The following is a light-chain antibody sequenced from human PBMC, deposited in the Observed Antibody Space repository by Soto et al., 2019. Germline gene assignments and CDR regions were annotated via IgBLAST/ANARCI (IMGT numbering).Light chain of an antibody. CDR3: QQYNNWPPWT. Sequence: EIVMTQSPATLSVSLGERVTVSCRASQSVSTNLAWYQQKPGQAPRLLIYGASTRATDVPVRFSGSGSGTEFTLTINSLQSEDFAVYYCQQYNNWPPWTFGQGTKVEIK. CDR1: QSVSTN. CDR2: GAS. V-gene: IGKV3-15*01. J-gene: IGKJ1*01.